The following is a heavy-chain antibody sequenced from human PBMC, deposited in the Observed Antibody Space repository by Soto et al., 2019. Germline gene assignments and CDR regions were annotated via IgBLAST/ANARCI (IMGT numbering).Heavy chain of an antibody. J-gene: IGHJ4*02. V-gene: IGHV3-15*07. Sequence: EVQLVESGGGLVKPGGSLRLSCAASGFTFSNAWMNWVRQAPGKGLEWVGRIKSKTDGGTTDYAAPVKGRFTISRDDSKNTLYLQMNSLNTEDTAVYYCTTATYYDFWSGSSSGDYWGQGTLVTVSS. CDR3: TTATYYDFWSGSSSGDY. D-gene: IGHD3-3*01. CDR1: GFTFSNAW. CDR2: IKSKTDGGTT.